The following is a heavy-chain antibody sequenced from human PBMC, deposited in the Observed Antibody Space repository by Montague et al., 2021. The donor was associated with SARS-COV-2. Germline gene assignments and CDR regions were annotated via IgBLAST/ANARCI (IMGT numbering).Heavy chain of an antibody. CDR3: ASPTYYYDSSGSDAFDI. V-gene: IGHV4-61*02. D-gene: IGHD3-22*01. J-gene: IGHJ3*02. CDR2: MYTSGST. Sequence: TLSLTCTVSGGSISSGKYYWSWIRQSAGKGLEWIGRMYTSGSTNYNPSLKSRVTISVDTSKNQFSLKLRFVTAADTAVYYCASPTYYYDSSGSDAFDIWGQGTMVTVSS. CDR1: GGSISSGKYY.